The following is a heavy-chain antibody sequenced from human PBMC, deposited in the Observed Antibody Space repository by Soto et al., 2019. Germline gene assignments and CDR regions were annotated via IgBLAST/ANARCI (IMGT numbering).Heavy chain of an antibody. Sequence: SETLSLTCNVSGGSISNHYWTWIRQPPGKGLEWIGYIYESGNTKYNPSLKSRVTISLDPSRKQFSLKLSSVTAADTAVYFCVRVGSYYYVYDMDVWGQGTTVTVSS. V-gene: IGHV4-59*11. CDR2: IYESGNT. D-gene: IGHD3-10*02. CDR3: VRVGSYYYVYDMDV. CDR1: GGSISNHY. J-gene: IGHJ6*02.